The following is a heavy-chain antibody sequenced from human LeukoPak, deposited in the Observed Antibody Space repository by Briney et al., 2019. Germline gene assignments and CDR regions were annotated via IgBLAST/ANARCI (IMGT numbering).Heavy chain of an antibody. V-gene: IGHV4-30-4*08. J-gene: IGHJ4*02. CDR3: ARQKRNSSGWYGDY. Sequence: NPSQTLSLTCTVSGGSISSGDYYWSWIRQPPGKGLEWIGYIYYSGTTYYNPSLKSRITILIDTSKSQFSLKLSSVTAADTAVYYCARQKRNSSGWYGDYWGQGTLVTVSS. CDR1: GGSISSGDYY. D-gene: IGHD6-19*01. CDR2: IYYSGTT.